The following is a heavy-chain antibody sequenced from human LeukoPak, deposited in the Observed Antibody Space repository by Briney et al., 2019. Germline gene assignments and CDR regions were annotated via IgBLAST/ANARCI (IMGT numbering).Heavy chain of an antibody. V-gene: IGHV3-23*01. CDR1: GFTFSTYA. Sequence: GGSLRLSCAASGFTFSTYAMSWVRQAPGKGLEWVSSISGSGGSTYYADSVKGRFTMSRDNSKNTLFLQMNSLRAEDTAVYYCAKVPYYYDTSGYNGDYWGQGTLVTVSS. D-gene: IGHD3-22*01. CDR3: AKVPYYYDTSGYNGDY. CDR2: ISGSGGST. J-gene: IGHJ4*02.